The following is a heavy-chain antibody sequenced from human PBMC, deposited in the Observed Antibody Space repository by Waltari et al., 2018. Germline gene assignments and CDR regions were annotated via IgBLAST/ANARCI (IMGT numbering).Heavy chain of an antibody. J-gene: IGHJ4*02. CDR2: INHSGST. CDR3: ASITMVQGVLDY. CDR1: GGSFSGYY. D-gene: IGHD3-10*01. Sequence: QVQLQQWGAGLLKPSETLSPTCAVYGGSFSGYYWSWIRQPPGKGLEWIGEINHSGSTNYNPSLKSRVTISVDTSKNQFSLKLSSVTAADTAVYYCASITMVQGVLDYWGQGTLVTVSS. V-gene: IGHV4-34*01.